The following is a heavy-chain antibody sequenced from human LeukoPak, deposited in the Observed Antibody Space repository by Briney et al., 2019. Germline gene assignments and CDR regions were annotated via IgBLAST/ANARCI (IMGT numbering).Heavy chain of an antibody. D-gene: IGHD2-8*01. CDR1: GFTFSRFG. Sequence: PGGSLRLSCAASGFTFSRFGMHWVRQAPGKGLEWVAVIWYDGSDQRYADSVKGRLTVSRDNPKNMVYLQMSSLGAEDTAVYYCARDKGQPLMTNWFDPWGQGTLVTVSS. CDR2: IWYDGSDQ. CDR3: ARDKGQPLMTNWFDP. V-gene: IGHV3-33*01. J-gene: IGHJ5*02.